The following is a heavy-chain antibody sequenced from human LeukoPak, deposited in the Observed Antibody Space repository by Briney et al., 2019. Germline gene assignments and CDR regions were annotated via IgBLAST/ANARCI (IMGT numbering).Heavy chain of an antibody. CDR1: GFTFSSYS. V-gene: IGHV3-48*01. D-gene: IGHD5-18*01. Sequence: GGSLRLSCAASGFTFSSYSMNWVRQAPGKGLEWVSYISSSSSTIYYADSVKGRFTISRDNAKNSLYLQMNSLRAEDTAVYYCAARVDTAMNNYYYYMDVWGKGTTVTVSS. CDR3: AARVDTAMNNYYYYMDV. J-gene: IGHJ6*03. CDR2: ISSSSSTI.